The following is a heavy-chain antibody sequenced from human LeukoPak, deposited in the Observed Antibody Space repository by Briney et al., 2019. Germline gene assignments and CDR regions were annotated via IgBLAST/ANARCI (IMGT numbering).Heavy chain of an antibody. CDR2: IYYSGST. CDR1: GVSISSYY. V-gene: IGHV4-59*01. Sequence: SETLSLTCTVSGVSISSYYWSWIRQPPGKGLEWIGYIYYSGSTNYNPSLKSRVTISVDTSKNQFSLKLSSVTAADTAVYYCARIENHWFDPWGQGTLVTVSS. J-gene: IGHJ5*02. CDR3: ARIENHWFDP.